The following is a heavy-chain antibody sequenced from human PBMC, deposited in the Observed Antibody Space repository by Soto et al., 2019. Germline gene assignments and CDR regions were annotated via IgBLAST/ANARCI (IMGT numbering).Heavy chain of an antibody. Sequence: SETLSLTCAVYGGSFSGYYWSWIRQPPGKGLEWIGEINHSGSTNYNPSLKSRVTISVDTSKNQFSPKLNSVTAADTAVYYCARGGQDFWSGPFDYWGQGALVTVSS. CDR1: GGSFSGYY. D-gene: IGHD3-3*01. J-gene: IGHJ4*02. CDR2: INHSGST. V-gene: IGHV4-34*01. CDR3: ARGGQDFWSGPFDY.